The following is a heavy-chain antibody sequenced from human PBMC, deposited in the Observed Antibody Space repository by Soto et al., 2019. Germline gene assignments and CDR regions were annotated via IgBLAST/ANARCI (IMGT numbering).Heavy chain of an antibody. J-gene: IGHJ4*02. V-gene: IGHV4-39*01. CDR3: ARITGRHLDY. CDR2: IDYSGTA. D-gene: IGHD1-20*01. CDR1: SGSISVTNVF. Sequence: VSLTCTVSSGSISVTNVFWGWVRQPPGKGLEWIGNIDYSGTAYFSPSLATRVTFHVDTSKNQFSLTLYSVTAADTAVYYCARITGRHLDYWGQGILVTVSS.